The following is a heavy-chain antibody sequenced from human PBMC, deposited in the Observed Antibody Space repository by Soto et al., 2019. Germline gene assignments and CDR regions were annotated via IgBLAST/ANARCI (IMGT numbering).Heavy chain of an antibody. D-gene: IGHD3-3*01. V-gene: IGHV1-69*01. J-gene: IGHJ6*02. CDR3: AREDFDSEIYYGMDV. CDR1: GGTFSSYA. Sequence: QVQLVQSGSSVKKPGSSVKVSCKASGGTFSSYAISWVRQAPGQGLEWMGGIIPIFNATPYAQKFQGRVTITADEYTITAYMELSSLRSEDTAVYYCAREDFDSEIYYGMDVWGQGTTVTVSS. CDR2: IIPIFNAT.